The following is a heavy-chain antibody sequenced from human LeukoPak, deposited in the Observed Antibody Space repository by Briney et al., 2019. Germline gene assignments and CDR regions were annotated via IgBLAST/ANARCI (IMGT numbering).Heavy chain of an antibody. V-gene: IGHV4-34*01. J-gene: IGHJ5*02. Sequence: SSETLSLTCAVYVGSFSGYYWSWIRQPPGKGLEWIGEINHSGSTNYNPSLKSRVTTSVGPSKNQVSLKLTSVTAADTAVYYCARVNYYGSGGYYWWFDPWGQGTLVTVSS. CDR1: VGSFSGYY. CDR2: INHSGST. D-gene: IGHD3-22*01. CDR3: ARVNYYGSGGYYWWFDP.